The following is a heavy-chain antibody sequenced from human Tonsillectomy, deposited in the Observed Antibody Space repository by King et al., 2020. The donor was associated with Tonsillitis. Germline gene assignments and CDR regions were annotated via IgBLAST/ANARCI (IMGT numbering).Heavy chain of an antibody. CDR3: AGSDFGGNSALNS. V-gene: IGHV5-51*01. CDR1: GYTFTNFW. Sequence: VQLVESGAEVKKAGESLKISCKASGYTFTNFWVGWVRQMPGKGLEWVGIINPADSETRYSPSFEGHVTISADISLTTPYLQWRTLRASDTAIFYCAGSDFGGNSALNSWVPGVLGTVSS. J-gene: IGHJ4*02. D-gene: IGHD4-23*01. CDR2: INPADSET.